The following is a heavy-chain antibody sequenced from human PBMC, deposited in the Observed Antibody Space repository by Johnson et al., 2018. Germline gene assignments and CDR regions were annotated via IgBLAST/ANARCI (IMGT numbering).Heavy chain of an antibody. CDR3: ARDPHYDLLFMDV. J-gene: IGHJ6*03. CDR2: LTAPATTL. CDR1: GFTFSDYC. V-gene: IGHV3-11*04. D-gene: IGHD3-3*01. Sequence: VQLVESGGGLVKPGGSXRLSCAASGFTFSDYCMTWIRQDPGKAPEWVSSLTAPATTLFYAASVKGRFTVSRNNAKNSLYLQINGPRVEDTAVYYCARDPHYDLLFMDVWGKGTTVTVSS.